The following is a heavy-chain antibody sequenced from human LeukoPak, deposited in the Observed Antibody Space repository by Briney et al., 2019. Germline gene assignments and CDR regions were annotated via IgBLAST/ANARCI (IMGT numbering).Heavy chain of an antibody. J-gene: IGHJ4*02. CDR3: ARDIAVAGAIDY. Sequence: GGSLRLSCAASGFTFSSYWMHWVRQAPGKGLVWVSRINSDGSSTNYADSMKGRFTISRDNSKNTLYLQMNSLRAEDTAVYYCARDIAVAGAIDYWGQGTLVTVSS. CDR1: GFTFSSYW. CDR2: INSDGSST. D-gene: IGHD6-19*01. V-gene: IGHV3-74*01.